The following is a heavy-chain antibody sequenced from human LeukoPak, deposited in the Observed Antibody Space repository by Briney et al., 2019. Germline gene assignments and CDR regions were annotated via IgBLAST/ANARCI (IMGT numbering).Heavy chain of an antibody. J-gene: IGHJ5*02. Sequence: ASVKVSCKASGYTFTSYGISWVRQAPGQGLEWMGCISAYNGNTNYAQKLQGRVTMTTDTSTSTAYMELRSLRSDDTAVYYCARDPRDIVATDWFDPWGQGTLVTVSS. CDR2: ISAYNGNT. CDR1: GYTFTSYG. D-gene: IGHD5-12*01. CDR3: ARDPRDIVATDWFDP. V-gene: IGHV1-18*04.